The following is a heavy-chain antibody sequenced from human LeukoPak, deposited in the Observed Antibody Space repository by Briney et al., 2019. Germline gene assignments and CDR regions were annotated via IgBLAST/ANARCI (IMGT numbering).Heavy chain of an antibody. CDR2: IIPIFGTA. V-gene: IGHV1-69*13. D-gene: IGHD3-22*01. J-gene: IGHJ3*02. CDR3: ASGSRGYYYLDAFDI. Sequence: SVKVSCKASGGTFSSYAIGWVRQAPGQGLEWMGGIIPIFGTANYAQEFQGRVTITADESTSTAYMELSSLRSEDTAVYYCASGSRGYYYLDAFDIWGQGTMVTVSS. CDR1: GGTFSSYA.